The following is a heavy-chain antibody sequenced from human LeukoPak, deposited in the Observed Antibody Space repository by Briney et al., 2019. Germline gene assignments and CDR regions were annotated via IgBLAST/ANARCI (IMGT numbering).Heavy chain of an antibody. V-gene: IGHV4-30-4*01. CDR3: AGTDNSGLDY. J-gene: IGHJ4*02. CDR1: GGSISSGDYY. CDR2: IYYSRST. D-gene: IGHD3-22*01. Sequence: SQTLSLTCTVSGGSISSGDYYWSWLRHPPGKGLEWIGNIYYSRSTYYNPSLKSPITISVDKYKHQFTLNPVSVTAADTSVYECAGTDNSGLDYWGQGTLGTVSS.